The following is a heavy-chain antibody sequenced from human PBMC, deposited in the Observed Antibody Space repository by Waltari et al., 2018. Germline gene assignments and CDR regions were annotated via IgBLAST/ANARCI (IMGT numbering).Heavy chain of an antibody. CDR2: IFPGDSDT. CDR1: GYSFTSYW. CDR3: ARPRGDYYDSSGFDY. J-gene: IGHJ4*02. D-gene: IGHD3-22*01. Sequence: EVQLVQSGAEVKKPGESLKISCKGSGYSFTSYWIGWVRQMPGKGLEWMGIIFPGDSDTRYSPSFQGQVTISADKSISTAYLQWSSLKASDTAMYYCARPRGDYYDSSGFDYWGQGTLVTVSS. V-gene: IGHV5-51*03.